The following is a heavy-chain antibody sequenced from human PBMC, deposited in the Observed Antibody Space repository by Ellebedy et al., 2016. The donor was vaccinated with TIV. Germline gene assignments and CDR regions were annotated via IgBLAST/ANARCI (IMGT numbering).Heavy chain of an antibody. CDR1: GGSISSSNSY. Sequence: SETLSLTCTVSGGSISSSNSYWVWFRQSPGTGLEWIGSIYYSGSTYYNPSLKSRITISVDTSKNQFSLKLSSVTAADTAMYYCARGGRSYSDYWGQGTLVTVSS. CDR3: ARGGRSYSDY. V-gene: IGHV4-39*07. J-gene: IGHJ4*02. D-gene: IGHD2-15*01. CDR2: IYYSGST.